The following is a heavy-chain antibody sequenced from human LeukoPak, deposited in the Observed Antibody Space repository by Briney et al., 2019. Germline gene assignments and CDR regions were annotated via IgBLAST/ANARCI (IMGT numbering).Heavy chain of an antibody. CDR2: IYSGGST. CDR1: GFTVSSNY. D-gene: IGHD4-11*01. J-gene: IGHJ4*02. V-gene: IGHV3-53*01. CDR3: ARAAGNDYPVY. Sequence: GGSLRLSCAASGFTVSSNYMSWVRQAPGKGLEWVSVIYSGGSTYYADSVKGRFTISRDNSKNTLYLQMNSLRAEDTAVYYCARAAGNDYPVYWGQGTLVTVSS.